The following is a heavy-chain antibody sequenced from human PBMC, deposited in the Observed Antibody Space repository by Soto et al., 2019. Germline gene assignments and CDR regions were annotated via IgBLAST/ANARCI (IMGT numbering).Heavy chain of an antibody. J-gene: IGHJ4*02. D-gene: IGHD1-1*01. Sequence: QVQLVESGGGVVQPGRSLRLSCAASGFTFSSYAMHWVRQAPGKGLEWVAVISYDGSNKYYADSVKGRFTISRDNSKNTLDLQMTSLRAEDTAVYYCARDHLCPWYKEMANQNRPLEYWGQGTLVTVSS. CDR1: GFTFSSYA. CDR3: ARDHLCPWYKEMANQNRPLEY. CDR2: ISYDGSNK. V-gene: IGHV3-30-3*01.